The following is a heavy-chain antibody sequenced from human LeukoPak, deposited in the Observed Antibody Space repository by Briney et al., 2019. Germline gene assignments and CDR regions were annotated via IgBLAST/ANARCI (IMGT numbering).Heavy chain of an antibody. CDR1: GFTFGDYA. V-gene: IGHV3-7*01. D-gene: IGHD3-3*01. J-gene: IGHJ4*02. CDR2: IKQDESEK. Sequence: PGGSLRLSCTASGFTFGDYAMSWVRQAPGKGLEWVANIKQDESEKHYVDSVKGRFTISRDNAKNSLYLQMNSLRAEDTAVYYCARASTYYDFWSGYYGFGGLADYWGQGTLVTVSS. CDR3: ARASTYYDFWSGYYGFGGLADY.